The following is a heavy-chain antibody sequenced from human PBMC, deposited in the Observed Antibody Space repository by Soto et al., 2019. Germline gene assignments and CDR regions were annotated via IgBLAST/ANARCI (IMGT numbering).Heavy chain of an antibody. J-gene: IGHJ5*02. CDR3: ATMNWKYNWFDP. CDR2: INHSGST. CDR1: AGSFSGYY. V-gene: IGHV4-34*01. D-gene: IGHD1-1*01. Sequence: QVQLQQWGAGLLKSSETLSLTCAVYAGSFSGYYWSWIRQSPGKGLEWIGEINHSGSTNYNPSLKSRVTISVDTSKNQLSLKLSSVTAADTAVYYCATMNWKYNWFDPWGQGTLVTVSS.